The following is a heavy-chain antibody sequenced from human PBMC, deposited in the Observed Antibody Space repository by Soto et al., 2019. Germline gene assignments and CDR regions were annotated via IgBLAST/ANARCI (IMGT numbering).Heavy chain of an antibody. Sequence: QVQLVQSGAEVKKPGSSVKVSCKASGGTFSNYAINWVRQAPGQGLEWMGGIIPNFGTANYAQKFQARVTINADETTSTAYLDVRRLRSEDTAVYYCGRPVEMAILSRSYLFYWGQGTLVTVSS. V-gene: IGHV1-69*01. J-gene: IGHJ4*02. D-gene: IGHD2-2*02. CDR3: GRPVEMAILSRSYLFY. CDR1: GGTFSNYA. CDR2: IIPNFGTA.